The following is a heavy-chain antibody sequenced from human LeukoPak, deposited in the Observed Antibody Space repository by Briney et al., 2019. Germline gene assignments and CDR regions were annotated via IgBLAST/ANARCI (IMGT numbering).Heavy chain of an antibody. Sequence: GGSLRPSCAASGFTFSSYGMHWVRQAPGKGLEWVAVISYDGSNKYYADSVKGRFTISRDNSKNTLYLQMNSLRAEDTAVYYCAKAFGGSYSYGMDVWGQGTTVTVSS. V-gene: IGHV3-30*18. CDR3: AKAFGGSYSYGMDV. CDR2: ISYDGSNK. CDR1: GFTFSSYG. D-gene: IGHD2/OR15-2a*01. J-gene: IGHJ6*02.